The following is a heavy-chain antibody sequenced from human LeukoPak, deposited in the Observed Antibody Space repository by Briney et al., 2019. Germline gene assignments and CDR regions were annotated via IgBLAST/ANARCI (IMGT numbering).Heavy chain of an antibody. CDR2: ISAYNGNT. V-gene: IGHV1-18*01. D-gene: IGHD3-16*01. CDR1: GYTFTSYG. Sequence: ASVKVSCKASGYTFTSYGISWVRQAPGQGLERMGWISAYNGNTNYAQKLQGRVTMTTDTSTSTAYMELRSLRSDDTAVYYCARSMITFGGVTTFDYWGQGTLVTVSS. J-gene: IGHJ4*02. CDR3: ARSMITFGGVTTFDY.